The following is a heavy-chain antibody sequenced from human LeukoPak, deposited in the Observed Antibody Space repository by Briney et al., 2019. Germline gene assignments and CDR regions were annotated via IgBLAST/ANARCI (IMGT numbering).Heavy chain of an antibody. J-gene: IGHJ6*03. CDR2: VSGSGGGT. Sequence: GGSLRLSCVVSGLTFSRHSMSWARQAPGRGLEWVSSVSGSGGGTHYAGSVKGRFTISRDNSKKTLYLQMNSLRADDTAVYYCAKMKGPGLYYHYSMDVWGKGTTVIVSS. CDR1: GLTFSRHS. V-gene: IGHV3-23*01. CDR3: AKMKGPGLYYHYSMDV.